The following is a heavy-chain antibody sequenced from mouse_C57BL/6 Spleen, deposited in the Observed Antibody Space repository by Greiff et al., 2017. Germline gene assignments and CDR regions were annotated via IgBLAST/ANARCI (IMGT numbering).Heavy chain of an antibody. CDR3: ARDCDGAMDY. CDR2: ISSGSSTI. D-gene: IGHD2-13*01. Sequence: EVKVVESGGGLVKPGGSLKLSCAASGFTFSDYGMHWVRQAPEKGLEWVAYISSGSSTIYYADTVKGRFTISRDNAKITLFLQMTSLRSEDTAMYYCARDCDGAMDYWGQGTSVTVSS. J-gene: IGHJ4*01. CDR1: GFTFSDYG. V-gene: IGHV5-17*01.